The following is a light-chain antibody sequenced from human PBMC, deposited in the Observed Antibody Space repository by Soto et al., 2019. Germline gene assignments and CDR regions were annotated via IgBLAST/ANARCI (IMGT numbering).Light chain of an antibody. Sequence: EIVMTQSPATLSVSPGERATLSCRASQSVSSNLAWYQQKLGQAPRLLNYGASTRATGIPARFSGSRSGTEVAPPINYRHLVDCFDYYLLHYDTRPPVTFGQGTKVEIK. V-gene: IGKV3-15*01. CDR2: GAS. CDR3: LHYDTRPPVT. J-gene: IGKJ1*01. CDR1: QSVSSN.